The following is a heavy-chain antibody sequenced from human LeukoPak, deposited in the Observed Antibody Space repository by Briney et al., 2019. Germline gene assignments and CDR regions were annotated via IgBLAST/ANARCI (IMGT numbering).Heavy chain of an antibody. D-gene: IGHD3-3*01. J-gene: IGHJ4*02. Sequence: SETLSLTCAVYGGSFSGYYWSWIRQPPGKRLEWIGEINHSGSTNYNPSLKSRVTISVDTSKNQFSLKLSSVTAADTAVYYCARGRYDFWSGYRPFDYWGQGTLVTVSS. CDR3: ARGRYDFWSGYRPFDY. CDR2: INHSGST. CDR1: GGSFSGYY. V-gene: IGHV4-34*01.